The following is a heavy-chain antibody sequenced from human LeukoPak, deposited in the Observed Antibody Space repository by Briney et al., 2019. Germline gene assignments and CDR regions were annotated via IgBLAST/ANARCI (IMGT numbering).Heavy chain of an antibody. CDR3: ARGRYEISAAMDV. CDR2: IYSGGST. D-gene: IGHD5-12*01. CDR1: GFTVSSSY. Sequence: PGGSLRLSCAASGFTVSSSYMSWVRQAPGKGLEWVSVIYSGGSTNYADSVRGRFTISRDNSKNTLYLQMNSLRDEDTAVYYCARGRYEISAAMDVWGQGTTVTVSS. J-gene: IGHJ6*02. V-gene: IGHV3-53*01.